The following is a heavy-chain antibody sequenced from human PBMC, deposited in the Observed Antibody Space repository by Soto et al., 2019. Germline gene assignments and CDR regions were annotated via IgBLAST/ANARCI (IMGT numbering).Heavy chain of an antibody. Sequence: SATLSLTCPVSGGSISSYYWSWIRQPPGKGLEWIGYIYYSGSTNYNPSLKSRVTISVDTSKNQFSLKLSSVTAADTAVYYCARGGPYYDFWSGHSYYYYGMDVWGQGTTVTVS. CDR3: ARGGPYYDFWSGHSYYYYGMDV. J-gene: IGHJ6*02. CDR1: GGSISSYY. CDR2: IYYSGST. D-gene: IGHD3-3*01. V-gene: IGHV4-59*01.